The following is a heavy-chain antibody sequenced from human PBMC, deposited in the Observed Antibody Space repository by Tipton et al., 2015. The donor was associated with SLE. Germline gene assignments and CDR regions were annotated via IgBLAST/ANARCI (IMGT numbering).Heavy chain of an antibody. V-gene: IGHV4-34*01. CDR3: ARRDSSGWFHTFDI. J-gene: IGHJ3*02. CDR2: INHSGST. CDR1: GGSFSGYY. Sequence: TLSLTCAVYGGSFSGYYWSWIRQPPGKGLEWIGEINHSGSTNYNPSLKSRVTISADKSISTAYLQWRSLKASDTAMYYCARRDSSGWFHTFDIWGQGTMVTVSS. D-gene: IGHD6-19*01.